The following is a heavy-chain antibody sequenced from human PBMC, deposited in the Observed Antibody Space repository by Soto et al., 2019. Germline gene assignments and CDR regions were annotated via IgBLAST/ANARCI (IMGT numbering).Heavy chain of an antibody. CDR2: IIPIFGTA. CDR3: ARGRGQGYYYDSSGYHLPPDI. Sequence: GASGYVFFKASGGPFSSYAIRFMRQAPGQGLELMGGIIPIFGTANYAQKFQGRVTITAYESTSTAYMELSSLRSEDTAVYYCARGRGQGYYYDSSGYHLPPDIWGQGTMVTVSS. J-gene: IGHJ3*02. V-gene: IGHV1-69*13. CDR1: GGPFSSYA. D-gene: IGHD3-22*01.